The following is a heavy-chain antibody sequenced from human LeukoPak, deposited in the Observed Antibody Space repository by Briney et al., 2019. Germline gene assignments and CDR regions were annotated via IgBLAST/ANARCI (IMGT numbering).Heavy chain of an antibody. D-gene: IGHD4-17*01. CDR3: ANEIRPNDY. CDR2: IGISGDDT. V-gene: IGHV3-23*01. Sequence: PRGSLRLSCATSGFSFSSHAMTWVRQAPGQGLEWLSAIGISGDDTYYADSVKGRFTISRDNSKNTLYLQMNSLSADDTAMYYCANEIRPNDYWGQGTLVTVSP. J-gene: IGHJ4*02. CDR1: GFSFSSHA.